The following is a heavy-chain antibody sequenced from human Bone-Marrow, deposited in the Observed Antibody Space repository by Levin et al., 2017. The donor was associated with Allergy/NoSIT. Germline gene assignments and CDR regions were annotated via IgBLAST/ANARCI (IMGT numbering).Heavy chain of an antibody. J-gene: IGHJ3*02. D-gene: IGHD4-11*01. CDR1: GYTFTSYY. Sequence: ASVKVSCKASGYTFTSYYMHWVRQAPGQGLEWMGIINPSGGSTSYAQKFQGRVTMTRDTSTSTVYMELSSLRSEDTAVYYCARDSPATVTTSGVWEQGQNAFDIWGQGTMVTVSS. CDR3: ARDSPATVTTSGVWEQGQNAFDI. V-gene: IGHV1-46*01. CDR2: INPSGGST.